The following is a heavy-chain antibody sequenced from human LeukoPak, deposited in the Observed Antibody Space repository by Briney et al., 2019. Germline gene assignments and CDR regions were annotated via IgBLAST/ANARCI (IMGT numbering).Heavy chain of an antibody. CDR3: ARARSQYSSSWSVY. CDR2: ISAYNGNT. D-gene: IGHD6-13*01. V-gene: IGHV1-18*01. Sequence: GASVKVSCKASGYTFTSYGISWVRQAPGQGLEWMGRISAYNGNTNYAQKLQGRVTMTTDTSTSTAYMELRSLRSDDTAVYYCARARSQYSSSWSVYWGQGTLVTVSS. J-gene: IGHJ4*02. CDR1: GYTFTSYG.